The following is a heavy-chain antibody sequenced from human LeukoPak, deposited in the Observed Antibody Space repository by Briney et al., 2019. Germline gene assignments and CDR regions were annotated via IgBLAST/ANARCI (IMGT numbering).Heavy chain of an antibody. CDR3: AKRGEVSTYYYFES. CDR1: GFPVSSHW. J-gene: IGHJ4*02. D-gene: IGHD2/OR15-2a*01. V-gene: IGHV3-7*03. CDR2: INQDGGSI. Sequence: PGGSLRLSCAASGFPVSSHWLNWVRRAPGTGLDWVAIINQDGGSIGYGDSVKGRFTISRDNSKSTLFLQMDSLRVEDTALYYCAKRGEVSTYYYFESWGQGALVTVSS.